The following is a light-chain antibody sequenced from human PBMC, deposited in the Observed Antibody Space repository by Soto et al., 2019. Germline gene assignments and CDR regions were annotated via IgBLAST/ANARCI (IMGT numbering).Light chain of an antibody. CDR2: RTS. CDR1: QSISSN. CDR3: QQYNNWPRAT. Sequence: EIVLTQSPGTLSLSPGERATLSCRASQSISSNLAWYQQKPGQAPRLLMFRTSSRATGFPARFSGSGSGTEFNLTISSLQSEDFGVYYCQQYNNWPRATLGGGTKVDIK. J-gene: IGKJ4*01. V-gene: IGKV3-15*01.